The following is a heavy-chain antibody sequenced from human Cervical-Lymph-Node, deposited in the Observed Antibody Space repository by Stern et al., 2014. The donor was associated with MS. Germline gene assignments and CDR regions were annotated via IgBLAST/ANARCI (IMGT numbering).Heavy chain of an antibody. D-gene: IGHD2-21*01. CDR1: GFTFGDNP. V-gene: IGHV3-49*05. CDR3: ARDDSARPAYNY. Sequence: EVQLVESGGGLVKPGRSLTLSCTASGFTFGDNPMTWFRQATGKVLEWVGFIRTKANGGTTEFAASVKGRFTILRDDSKSIAYLQMNSLKTEDTAVYYCARDDSARPAYNYWGQGTRVTVSS. J-gene: IGHJ4*02. CDR2: IRTKANGGTT.